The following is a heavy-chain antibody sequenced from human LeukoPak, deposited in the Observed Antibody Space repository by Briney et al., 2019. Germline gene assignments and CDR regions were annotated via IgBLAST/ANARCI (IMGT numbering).Heavy chain of an antibody. Sequence: GASVKVSCKASGYSFTAYYMHWVRQAPGQGLEWMGWINPNSGGTNYAQRFQGRVTMTRDSSISSAYMLLSRLSSDDTAVYYCARGRYNWNVLDYWGQGTLVTVSS. D-gene: IGHD1-1*01. CDR1: GYSFTAYY. J-gene: IGHJ4*02. V-gene: IGHV1-2*02. CDR3: ARGRYNWNVLDY. CDR2: INPNSGGT.